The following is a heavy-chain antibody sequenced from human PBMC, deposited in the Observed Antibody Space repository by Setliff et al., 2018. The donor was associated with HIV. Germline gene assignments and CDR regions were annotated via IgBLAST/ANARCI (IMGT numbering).Heavy chain of an antibody. CDR1: GNTFTSYA. CDR2: INTNTGNP. D-gene: IGHD6-13*01. V-gene: IGHV7-4-1*02. J-gene: IGHJ6*03. CDR3: ARGRAAAVNKAGYYYYMDV. Sequence: ASVKVSCKASGNTFTSYAMNWVRQAPGQGLEWMGWINTNTGNPTYAQGFTGRFVFSLDTSVSTAYLQISSLKAEDTAVYYCARGRAAAVNKAGYYYYMDVWGKGTTVTVSS.